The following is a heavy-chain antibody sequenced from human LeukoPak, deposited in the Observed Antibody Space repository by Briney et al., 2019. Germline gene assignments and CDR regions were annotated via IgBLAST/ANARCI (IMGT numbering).Heavy chain of an antibody. CDR3: ARWGPLNIPAVKALDAFDI. V-gene: IGHV4-38-2*01. J-gene: IGHJ3*02. CDR1: GFTFSSYW. D-gene: IGHD2/OR15-2a*01. Sequence: SGGSLRLSCAASGFTFSSYWMSWVRQAPGKGLEWIGSISHSESTYYNPSLESRVTISLDTSKNQFSLKLGSVTAADTAVYYCARWGPLNIPAVKALDAFDIWGQGTMVAVSS. CDR2: ISHSEST.